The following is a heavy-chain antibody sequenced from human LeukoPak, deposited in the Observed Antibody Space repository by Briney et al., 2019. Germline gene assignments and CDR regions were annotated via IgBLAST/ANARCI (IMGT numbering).Heavy chain of an antibody. CDR1: GYTFTSYG. Sequence: GASVKVSCKASGYTFTSYGISWVRQAPGQGLEWMGWISAYNGNTNYAQKLQGRVTMTTDTSTSTAYMELRSLRSDDTAVYYCARRRAAAGKGGWFDPWGQGTLVTVSS. CDR3: ARRRAAAGKGGWFDP. D-gene: IGHD6-13*01. J-gene: IGHJ5*02. V-gene: IGHV1-18*01. CDR2: ISAYNGNT.